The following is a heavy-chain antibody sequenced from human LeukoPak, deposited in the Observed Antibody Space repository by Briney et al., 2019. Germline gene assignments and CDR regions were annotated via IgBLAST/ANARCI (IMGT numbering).Heavy chain of an antibody. V-gene: IGHV1-18*01. CDR3: ARGSAVAGSDAPIDY. J-gene: IGHJ4*02. Sequence: GASVKVSCKASGYTFTSYGISWVRQAPGQGLEWMGWISAYNGNTNYAQKLQGRVTMTTDTSTSTAYMELRSLRSDDTAVYYCARGSAVAGSDAPIDYWGQGTLVTVSS. CDR1: GYTFTSYG. D-gene: IGHD6-19*01. CDR2: ISAYNGNT.